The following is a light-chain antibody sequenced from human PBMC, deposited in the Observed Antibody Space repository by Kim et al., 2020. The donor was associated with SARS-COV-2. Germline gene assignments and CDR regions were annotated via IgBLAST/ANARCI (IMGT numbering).Light chain of an antibody. CDR3: GTWDSSLSAVV. V-gene: IGLV1-51*01. Sequence: GQKSTISCSGSSSNIGKNYVSWYQPLPKTAPKLLIYDNNERPSGIPDRFSGSKAGTSATLGITGLQTGDEADYYCGTWDSSLSAVVFGGGTQLTVL. CDR2: DNN. J-gene: IGLJ2*01. CDR1: SSNIGKNY.